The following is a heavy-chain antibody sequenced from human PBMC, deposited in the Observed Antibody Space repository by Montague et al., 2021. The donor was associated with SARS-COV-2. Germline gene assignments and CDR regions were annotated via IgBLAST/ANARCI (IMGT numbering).Heavy chain of an antibody. CDR2: IYYSGST. D-gene: IGHD3-10*01. CDR1: GGSITSYY. V-gene: IGHV4-59*01. J-gene: IGHJ4*02. CDR3: ARGDGHYYGSGTSPYY. Sequence: SETLSLTCTVSGGSITSYYWSWIRQSPGKGLEYIGYIYYSGSTNYNPSLKSRVTMSVETSKNRFSLKLSSVTAADTAVYYCARGDGHYYGSGTSPYYWGQGTLVTVSS.